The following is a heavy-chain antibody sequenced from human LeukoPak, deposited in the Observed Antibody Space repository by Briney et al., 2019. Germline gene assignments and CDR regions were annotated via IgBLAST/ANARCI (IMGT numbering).Heavy chain of an antibody. D-gene: IGHD3-22*01. J-gene: IGHJ3*02. Sequence: GGSLRLSCAASGFIFDDIAMHWVRQAPGKGLEWVAVISYDGSNKYYADSVKGRFTISRDSSKNTLYLQMNSLRAEDTAVYYCARDLNDYYDSSGYESGAFDIWGQGTMVTVSS. CDR1: GFIFDDIA. V-gene: IGHV3-30-3*01. CDR2: ISYDGSNK. CDR3: ARDLNDYYDSSGYESGAFDI.